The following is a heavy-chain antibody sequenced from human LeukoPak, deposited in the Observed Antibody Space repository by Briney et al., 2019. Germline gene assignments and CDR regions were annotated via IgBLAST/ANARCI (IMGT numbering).Heavy chain of an antibody. J-gene: IGHJ3*02. CDR1: GYSISSGYY. CDR3: ARILGAYCSGGSCPDAFDI. D-gene: IGHD2-15*01. Sequence: PSETLSLTCTVSGYSISSGYYWGWIRQPPGKGLEWIGNIYHSGRTYYNPSLKSRVTISVDTSKNQFSLKLSSVTAADTAVFSCARILGAYCSGGSCPDAFDIWGQGTMVTVSS. V-gene: IGHV4-38-2*02. CDR2: IYHSGRT.